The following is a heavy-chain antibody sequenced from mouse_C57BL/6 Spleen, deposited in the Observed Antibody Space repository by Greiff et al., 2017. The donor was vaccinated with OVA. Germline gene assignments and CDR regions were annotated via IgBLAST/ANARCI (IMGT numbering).Heavy chain of an antibody. J-gene: IGHJ2*01. D-gene: IGHD4-1*01. Sequence: VQLQQPGAELVKPGASVKLSCKASGYTFTSYWMHWVKQRPGQGLEWIGMIHPNSGSTNYNEKFKSKATLTVDKSSSPSYMQLSSLTSEDSAVYYCARPKLTGYYFDYWGQGTTLTVSS. CDR3: ARPKLTGYYFDY. CDR1: GYTFTSYW. V-gene: IGHV1-64*01. CDR2: IHPNSGST.